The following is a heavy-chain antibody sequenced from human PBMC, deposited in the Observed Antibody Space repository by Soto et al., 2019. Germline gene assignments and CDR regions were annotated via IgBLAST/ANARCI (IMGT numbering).Heavy chain of an antibody. CDR3: ARGPGTTDYYGMDV. D-gene: IGHD1-7*01. J-gene: IGHJ6*02. CDR2: IGTAGDT. CDR1: GFTFSSYD. Sequence: PGGSLRLSYAASGFTFSSYDVHWVRQATGKGLEWVSAIGTAGDTYYPGSVKGRFTISRENAKNSLYLQMNSLRAEDTAVYYCARGPGTTDYYGMDVWGQGTTVTVSS. V-gene: IGHV3-13*01.